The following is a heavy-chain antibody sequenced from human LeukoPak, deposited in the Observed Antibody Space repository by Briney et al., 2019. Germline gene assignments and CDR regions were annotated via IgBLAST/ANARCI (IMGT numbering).Heavy chain of an antibody. CDR3: ARHRSGWLQSSFDY. V-gene: IGHV4-4*02. J-gene: IGHJ4*02. D-gene: IGHD5-24*01. CDR1: GGSISSSNW. Sequence: SETLSLTCDVSGGSISSSNWWSWVRQPPGKGLEWIGEIYHSGSTYYNPSLKSRVTISVDTSKNQFSLKLSSVTAADTAVYYCARHRSGWLQSSFDYWGQGTLVTVSS. CDR2: IYHSGST.